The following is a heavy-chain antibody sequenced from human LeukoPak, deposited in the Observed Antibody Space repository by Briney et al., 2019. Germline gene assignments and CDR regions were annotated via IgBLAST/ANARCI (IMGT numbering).Heavy chain of an antibody. J-gene: IGHJ4*02. V-gene: IGHV3-48*03. CDR1: GFTFSSYE. CDR3: ARASPYCGGDCYPDY. Sequence: GGSLRLSCAASGFTFSSYEMNWVRQAPGKGLEWVSYISSSGSTIYYADSVKGRFTIPRDTAKTSLYLQMNSLRAEDTAVYYCARASPYCGGDCYPDYWGQGTLVTVSS. CDR2: ISSSGSTI. D-gene: IGHD2-21*02.